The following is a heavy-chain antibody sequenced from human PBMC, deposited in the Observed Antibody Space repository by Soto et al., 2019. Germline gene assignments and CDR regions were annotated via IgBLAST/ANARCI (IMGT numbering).Heavy chain of an antibody. CDR1: GGTFSSYA. D-gene: IGHD3-16*01. Sequence: ASVKVSCKASGGTFSSYAISWVRQAPGQGLEWMGGIIPIFGTANYAQKFQGRVTITADESTSTAYMELSSLRSEDTAVYYCARVWRSTTYYYYYYGMDVWGQGTTVTV. V-gene: IGHV1-69*13. J-gene: IGHJ6*02. CDR3: ARVWRSTTYYYYYYGMDV. CDR2: IIPIFGTA.